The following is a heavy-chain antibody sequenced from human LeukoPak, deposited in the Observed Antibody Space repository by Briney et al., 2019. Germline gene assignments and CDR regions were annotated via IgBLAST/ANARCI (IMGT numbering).Heavy chain of an antibody. V-gene: IGHV3-23*01. J-gene: IGHJ4*02. CDR3: AKGTYFDY. CDR2: ISASGGST. CDR1: GFSFSGYA. Sequence: GGSLRLSCAASGFSFSGYAMSWVRQAPGEGLEWVSAISASGGSTYYGDSVKGRFTISRDNSKNTLYLQMNSLRAEDTAIYHCAKGTYFDYWGQGTLVTVSS.